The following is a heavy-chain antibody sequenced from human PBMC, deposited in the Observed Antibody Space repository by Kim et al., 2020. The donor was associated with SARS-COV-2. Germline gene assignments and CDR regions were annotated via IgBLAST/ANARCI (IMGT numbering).Heavy chain of an antibody. CDR2: IYYSGST. CDR3: ARGAEGDIVVVPAALYFDY. CDR1: GGSISSGDYY. Sequence: SETLSLTCTVSGGSISSGDYYWSWIRQPPGKGLEWIGYIYYSGSTYYNPSLKSRVTISVDTSKNQFSLKLSSVTAADTAVYYCARGAEGDIVVVPAALYFDYWGQGTLVTVSS. V-gene: IGHV4-30-4*01. D-gene: IGHD2-2*01. J-gene: IGHJ4*02.